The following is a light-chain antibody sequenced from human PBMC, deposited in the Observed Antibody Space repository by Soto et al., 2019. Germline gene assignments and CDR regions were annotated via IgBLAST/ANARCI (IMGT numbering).Light chain of an antibody. J-gene: IGKJ2*01. CDR3: QQSYRSPYT. V-gene: IGKV1-39*01. CDR1: QSINIY. CDR2: AAS. Sequence: IQLTQSPSSLSASVGDRVTVTCRASQSINIYLNWYQQKPGKAPTLLIYAASSVQSGVPSRFSGGGSRTDFTLTISSLQPEDFATYYCQQSYRSPYTFGQGTKLEI.